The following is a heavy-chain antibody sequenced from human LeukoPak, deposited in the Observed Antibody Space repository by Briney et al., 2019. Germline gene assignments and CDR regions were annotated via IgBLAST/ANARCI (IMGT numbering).Heavy chain of an antibody. CDR1: GFTFSNFW. D-gene: IGHD3-3*01. J-gene: IGHJ4*02. CDR2: IKYDGSAT. CDR3: VSGSLQSGYNFDY. Sequence: GGSLRLSCAASGFTFSNFWMHWIRQVPGKGLVWVSHIKYDGSATNYADSVKGRFTISRDNAKNTLYLQMNSLRAEDTAVYYCVSGSLQSGYNFDYWGQGALVTVSS. V-gene: IGHV3-74*01.